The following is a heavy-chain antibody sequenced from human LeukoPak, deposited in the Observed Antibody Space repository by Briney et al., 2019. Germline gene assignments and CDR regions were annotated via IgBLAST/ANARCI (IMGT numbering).Heavy chain of an antibody. V-gene: IGHV1-18*01. CDR3: ARDFVDYGDYYYYYGMDV. CDR2: ISAYNGNT. CDR1: GYTFTSYG. Sequence: ASVKVSCKASGYTFTSYGISWVRQAPGQGLEWMGWISAYNGNTNYAQKLQGRVTMTTDTSTSTAYMELRSLRSDDTAVYYCARDFVDYGDYYYYYGMDVWGQGTTVTVSS. J-gene: IGHJ6*02. D-gene: IGHD4-17*01.